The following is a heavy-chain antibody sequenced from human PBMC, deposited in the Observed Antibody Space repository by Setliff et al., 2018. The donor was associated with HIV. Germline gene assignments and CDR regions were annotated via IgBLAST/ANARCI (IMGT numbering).Heavy chain of an antibody. CDR2: INPNSGAT. Sequence: GASVKVSCKASGYTFIGYHIHWVRQAPRQGLEWMGRINPNSGATNYAQKFQGRVTMTRDTSSRTAYMELSRLRSDDTAVYYCARAPRYSSSWYGDYYYYMDVWGKGTTVTVSS. V-gene: IGHV1-2*06. CDR3: ARAPRYSSSWYGDYYYYMDV. J-gene: IGHJ6*03. D-gene: IGHD6-13*01. CDR1: GYTFIGYH.